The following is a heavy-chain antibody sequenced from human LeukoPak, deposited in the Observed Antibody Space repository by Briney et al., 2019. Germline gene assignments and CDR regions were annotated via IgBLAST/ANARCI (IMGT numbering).Heavy chain of an antibody. J-gene: IGHJ6*02. CDR2: ISGSGAST. Sequence: GGSLRLSCAASGFTFISNAMSWVRQAPGKGLEGVSAISGSGASTYYADSVKGRFTNSRDTSKNTLYLQMNRLRAEDTAVHYCAKESKARGYYSYYGMDVWGQGTTVTVSS. CDR3: AKESKARGYYSYYGMDV. CDR1: GFTFISNA. D-gene: IGHD4-11*01. V-gene: IGHV3-23*01.